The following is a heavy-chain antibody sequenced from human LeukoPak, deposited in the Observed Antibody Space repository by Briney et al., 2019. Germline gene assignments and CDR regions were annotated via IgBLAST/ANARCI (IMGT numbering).Heavy chain of an antibody. V-gene: IGHV3-64D*09. Sequence: GGSLRLSCSASGFTFSNYAMHWVRQAPGKGLEYVSAINSNGGSTYYADSVKGRFTISRDNSKNTLYLQMSSLRVEDTAVYYCARGNSFDYWGQGTLVTVSS. CDR2: INSNGGST. J-gene: IGHJ4*02. CDR1: GFTFSNYA. CDR3: ARGNSFDY.